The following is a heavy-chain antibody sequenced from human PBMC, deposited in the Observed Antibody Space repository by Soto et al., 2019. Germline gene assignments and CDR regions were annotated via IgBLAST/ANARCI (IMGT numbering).Heavy chain of an antibody. Sequence: PGGSLRLSCAASGFTFSDHYMDWVRRAPGKGLEWVGRTRNKANSYTTEYAASVKGRFTISRDDSKNSLYLQMNSLKTEDTAVYYCARGSTYYYDSSGYFIGQDYYYGMDVWGQGTTVTVSS. CDR2: TRNKANSYTT. J-gene: IGHJ6*02. CDR3: ARGSTYYYDSSGYFIGQDYYYGMDV. CDR1: GFTFSDHY. D-gene: IGHD3-22*01. V-gene: IGHV3-72*01.